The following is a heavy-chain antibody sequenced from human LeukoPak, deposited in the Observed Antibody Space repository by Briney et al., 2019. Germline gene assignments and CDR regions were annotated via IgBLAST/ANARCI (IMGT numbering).Heavy chain of an antibody. J-gene: IGHJ4*02. D-gene: IGHD3-9*01. V-gene: IGHV3-66*02. CDR1: GFTVSSDF. CDR3: AREGRYDILTAYYPLNN. Sequence: GGSLRLSCAASGFTVSSDFMSWVRLAPGKGLECVSVIYIDGKTFYAESVKGRFTISRDNSKNTLYLQMNSLRPEDTAVYYCAREGRYDILTAYYPLNNWGQGARVTVSS. CDR2: IYIDGKT.